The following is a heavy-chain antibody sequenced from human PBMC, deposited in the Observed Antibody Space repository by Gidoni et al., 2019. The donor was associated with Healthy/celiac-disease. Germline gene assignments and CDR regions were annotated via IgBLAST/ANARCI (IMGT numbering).Heavy chain of an antibody. CDR3: ARVLYSSSSYTSPIYWYFDL. CDR2: IYHRGST. D-gene: IGHD6-13*01. Sequence: QLQLQESGSGLVKPSQTLSLTCAVSGGSISSGVYSWSWIRQPPGKGLEWIGYIYHRGSTYYNPSLKSRFTISVDRSKPQFSLKLSSVTAADTAVYYCARVLYSSSSYTSPIYWYFDLWGRGTLVTVSS. CDR1: GGSISSGVYS. V-gene: IGHV4-30-2*01. J-gene: IGHJ2*01.